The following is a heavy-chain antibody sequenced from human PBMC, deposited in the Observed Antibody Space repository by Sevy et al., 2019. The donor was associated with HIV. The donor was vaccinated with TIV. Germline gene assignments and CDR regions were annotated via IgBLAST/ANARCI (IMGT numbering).Heavy chain of an antibody. J-gene: IGHJ6*02. V-gene: IGHV3-66*01. CDR2: IYSGGST. D-gene: IGHD6-13*01. CDR3: ARGEIVAAGRFYQYYGMDV. CDR1: GFTVSSNY. Sequence: GGSLRLSCAASGFTVSSNYMSWVRQAPGKGLKWVSVIYSGGSTYYADSVKGRFTISRDNSKNTRFLQMNTLRAEDTAVYYCARGEIVAAGRFYQYYGMDVWGQGTTVTVSS.